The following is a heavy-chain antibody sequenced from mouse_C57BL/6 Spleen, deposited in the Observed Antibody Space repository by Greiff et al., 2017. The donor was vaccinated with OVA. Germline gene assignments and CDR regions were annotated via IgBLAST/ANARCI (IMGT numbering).Heavy chain of an antibody. CDR1: GFNIKNTY. Sequence: VQLQQSVAELVRPGASVKLSCTASGFNIKNTYMHWVKQRPEQGLEWIGRIDPANGNTKYAPKFKGKATITADTSSNTAYLQLSSLTSEDTAIYAGSRCYYDYTDYWDYWGQGTTLTVSS. D-gene: IGHD2-4*01. V-gene: IGHV14-3*01. CDR3: SRCYYDYTDYWDY. CDR2: IDPANGNT. J-gene: IGHJ2*01.